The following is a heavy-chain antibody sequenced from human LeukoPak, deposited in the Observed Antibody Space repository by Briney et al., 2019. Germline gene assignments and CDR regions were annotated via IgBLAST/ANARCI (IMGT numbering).Heavy chain of an antibody. CDR1: GGTFSSYA. CDR2: IIPIFGTA. CDR3: ARGSFSSYDFWSGYPYYYYYMDV. V-gene: IGHV1-69*13. J-gene: IGHJ6*03. D-gene: IGHD3-3*01. Sequence: SVKVSCKASGGTFSSYAISWVRQAPGQGLDWMGGIIPIFGTANYAQKFQGRVTITADESTSTAYMELSSLRSEDTAVYYCARGSFSSYDFWSGYPYYYYYMDVWGKGTTVTVSS.